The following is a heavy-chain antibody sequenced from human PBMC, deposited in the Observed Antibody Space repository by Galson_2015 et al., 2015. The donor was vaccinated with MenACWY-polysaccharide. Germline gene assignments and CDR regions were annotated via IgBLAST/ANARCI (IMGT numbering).Heavy chain of an antibody. D-gene: IGHD6-13*01. CDR3: TRGYTSSHDS. CDR2: IKSKIDGGTT. CDR1: GFTFSNAW. J-gene: IGHJ4*02. V-gene: IGHV3-15*01. Sequence: SLRLSCAASGFTFSNAWMSWVRQAPGKGLEWVGRIKSKIDGGTTDYGAPVKGRITISRDDSKNTAYLQMNSLKTEDTAIYYCTRGYTSSHDSWGQGTQVTVSS.